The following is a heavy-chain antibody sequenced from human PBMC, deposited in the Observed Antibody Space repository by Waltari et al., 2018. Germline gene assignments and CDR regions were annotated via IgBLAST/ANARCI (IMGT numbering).Heavy chain of an antibody. J-gene: IGHJ3*02. Sequence: QLQLQESGPGLVKPSETLSLTCTFSGVSLSSRSTYWGWIRQPPGKGLEWIGSIYYSGSTYYNPSLKSRVTISVDTSKNQFSLKLSSVTAADTAVYYCARVSMVQGNAFDIWGQGTMVTVSS. CDR3: ARVSMVQGNAFDI. CDR2: IYYSGST. D-gene: IGHD3-10*01. V-gene: IGHV4-39*07. CDR1: GVSLSSRSTY.